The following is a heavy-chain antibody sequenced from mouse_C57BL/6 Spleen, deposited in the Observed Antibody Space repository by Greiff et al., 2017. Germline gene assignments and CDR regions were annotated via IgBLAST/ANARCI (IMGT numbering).Heavy chain of an antibody. V-gene: IGHV1-80*01. CDR2: IYPGDGDT. CDR3: ARRLDSSGPWFTY. D-gene: IGHD3-2*02. CDR1: GYAFSSYW. J-gene: IGHJ3*01. Sequence: QVQLKESGAELVKPGASVKISCKASGYAFSSYWMNWVKQRPGKGLEWIGQIYPGDGDTNYNGKFKGKATLTADKSSSTAYMQLSSLTSEDSAVYFCARRLDSSGPWFTYWGQGTLVTVSA.